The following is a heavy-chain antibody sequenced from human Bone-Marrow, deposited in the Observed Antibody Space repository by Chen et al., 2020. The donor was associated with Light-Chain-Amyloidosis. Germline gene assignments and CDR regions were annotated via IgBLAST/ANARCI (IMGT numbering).Heavy chain of an antibody. V-gene: IGHV5-51*01. CDR1: GYTFPNYW. Sequence: EVQLEQSGPEVKKPGESLKLSCKGSGYTFPNYWIGWVRQMPGKGLEWMGVIYPDDSDPRYSPSFEGQVTISADKSITTAYLQWRSLKASDTAMYYCARRRDGYNFDYWGQGTLVTVSS. CDR2: IYPDDSDP. J-gene: IGHJ4*02. CDR3: ARRRDGYNFDY. D-gene: IGHD5-12*01.